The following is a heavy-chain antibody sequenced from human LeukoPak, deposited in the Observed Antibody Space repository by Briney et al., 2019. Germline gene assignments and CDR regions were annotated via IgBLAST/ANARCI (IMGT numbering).Heavy chain of an antibody. V-gene: IGHV4-59*07. Sequence: PSATLPFTSTVSGGSLSNSYWSWLRQPPGKGLGGTGYIYYSGSTNYNPSLKSRVTISVDTSKNQFSLKMSSVTAADTAVYYCARGVCSGGSCHLSLNYWGQGTLVTVSS. J-gene: IGHJ4*02. CDR3: ARGVCSGGSCHLSLNY. CDR1: GGSLSNSY. D-gene: IGHD2-15*01. CDR2: IYYSGST.